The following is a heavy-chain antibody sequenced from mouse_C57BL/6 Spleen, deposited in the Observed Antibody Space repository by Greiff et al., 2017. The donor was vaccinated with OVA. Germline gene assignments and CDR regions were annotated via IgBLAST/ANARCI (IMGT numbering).Heavy chain of an antibody. CDR1: GFTFSDYY. CDR3: ARDYYGSSSHWYFDV. D-gene: IGHD1-1*01. V-gene: IGHV5-12*01. Sequence: VQLKESGGGLVQPGGSLKLSCAASGFTFSDYYMYWVRQTPEKRLEWVAYISNGGGSTYYPDTVKGRFTISRDNAKNTLYLQMSRLKSEDTAMYYCARDYYGSSSHWYFDVWGTGTTVTVSS. CDR2: ISNGGGST. J-gene: IGHJ1*03.